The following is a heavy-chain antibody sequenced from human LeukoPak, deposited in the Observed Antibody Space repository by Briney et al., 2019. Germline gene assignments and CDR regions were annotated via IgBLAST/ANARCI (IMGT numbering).Heavy chain of an antibody. Sequence: PGWSLRLSCAASGFTFSTYAMSWVRQAPGKGLEWLSRIRGGGGNTYFADSVKGRFTISRDNSKNTLYLQMNSLRAEDTALYYCGRGGSSWLYFFEYWGQGTPVTVSS. D-gene: IGHD6-13*01. CDR2: IRGGGGNT. CDR1: GFTFSTYA. CDR3: GRGGSSWLYFFEY. J-gene: IGHJ4*02. V-gene: IGHV3-23*01.